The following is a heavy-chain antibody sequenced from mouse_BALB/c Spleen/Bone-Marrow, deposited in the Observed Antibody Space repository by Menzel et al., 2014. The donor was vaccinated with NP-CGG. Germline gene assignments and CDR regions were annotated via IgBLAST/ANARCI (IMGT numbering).Heavy chain of an antibody. D-gene: IGHD2-1*01. V-gene: IGHV10-1*02. CDR2: IRSKSNNYAT. CDR1: GFTFNTYA. CDR3: VRPSYGNYGGFAY. J-gene: IGHJ3*01. Sequence: EVKLMESGGGLVQPKGSLKLSCAASGFTFNTYAMNWVRQAPRKGLEWVARIRSKSNNYATYYADSVKDRFTISRDDSQSMLYLQMNNLKTEDTAMYYCVRPSYGNYGGFAYWGQGTLVTVSA.